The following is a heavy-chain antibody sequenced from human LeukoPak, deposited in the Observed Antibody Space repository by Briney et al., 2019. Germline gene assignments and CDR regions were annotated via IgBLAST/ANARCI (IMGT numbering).Heavy chain of an antibody. D-gene: IGHD3-10*01. CDR2: IYYSGST. CDR3: ARVGEGYANYYYYYYMDV. J-gene: IGHJ6*03. Sequence: SETLSLTYTVSGGSISSYYWSWIRQPPGKGLEWIGYIYYSGSTNYNPSLKSRVTISVDTSKNQFSLKLSSVTAADTAVYYCARVGEGYANYYYYYYMDVWGKGTTVTVSS. V-gene: IGHV4-59*01. CDR1: GGSISSYY.